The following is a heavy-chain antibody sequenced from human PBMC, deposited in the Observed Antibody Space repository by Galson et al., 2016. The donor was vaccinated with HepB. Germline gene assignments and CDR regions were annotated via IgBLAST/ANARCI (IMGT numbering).Heavy chain of an antibody. CDR3: AHSRDVRCGFFDS. CDR1: GFSLGPSGLG. V-gene: IGHV2-5*01. J-gene: IGHJ4*02. CDR2: IYWNDDK. Sequence: PALVKPTQTLTLTCSFSGFSLGPSGLGVGWIRQPPGKALECLALIYWNDDKRYSASLRSRLTITKDIARNQVVLTMTNMGPEDTGTYYCAHSRDVRCGFFDSWGQGTQVTVSS. D-gene: IGHD3-3*01.